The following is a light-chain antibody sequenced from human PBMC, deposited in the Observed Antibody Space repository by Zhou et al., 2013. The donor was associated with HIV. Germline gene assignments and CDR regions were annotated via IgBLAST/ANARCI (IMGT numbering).Light chain of an antibody. CDR2: STS. V-gene: IGKV1-12*01. CDR1: QDISSW. J-gene: IGKJ4*01. Sequence: DIQMTQSPSSVSASVGDRVTITCRASQDISSWLAWYQQIPGKAPKLLISSTSSLQSGVPSRFSGSGSGTDFTLTISSLQPEDFATYYCQQSYSTPFTFGGGTKVEIK. CDR3: QQSYSTPFT.